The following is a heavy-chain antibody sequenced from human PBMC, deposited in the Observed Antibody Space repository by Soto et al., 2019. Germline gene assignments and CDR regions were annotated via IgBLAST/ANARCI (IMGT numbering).Heavy chain of an antibody. CDR3: ARQFTDGDYQY. D-gene: IGHD4-17*01. V-gene: IGHV1-69*01. CDR1: GGTFTTYP. Sequence: QVQLVQSGAEVKKPGSSVKVSCKASGGTFTTYPINWVRQAPGQGLEWMGGIIPMFGKTNYAQKFQGRVTITADESTSTAYMELSSLRSEDTAMYYCARQFTDGDYQYWGQGTLVTVSS. J-gene: IGHJ4*02. CDR2: IIPMFGKT.